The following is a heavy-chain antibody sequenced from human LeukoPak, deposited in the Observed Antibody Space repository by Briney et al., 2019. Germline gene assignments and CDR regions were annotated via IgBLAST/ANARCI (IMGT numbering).Heavy chain of an antibody. J-gene: IGHJ4*02. D-gene: IGHD3-22*01. Sequence: GGSLRLSCAASGFIFSNYWMTWVRQAPGKGLEWVANIKEDGSEKYYVDSVKGRFTISRDNAKNSLFLQMNSLRAEDTALYYCARDSPYYYDSSGYYHLYFDYWGQGTLVTVSS. CDR1: GFIFSNYW. CDR3: ARDSPYYYDSSGYYHLYFDY. CDR2: IKEDGSEK. V-gene: IGHV3-7*03.